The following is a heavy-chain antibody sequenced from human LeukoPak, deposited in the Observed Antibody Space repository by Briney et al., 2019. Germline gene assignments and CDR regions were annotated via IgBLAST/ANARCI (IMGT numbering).Heavy chain of an antibody. V-gene: IGHV5-51*01. J-gene: IGHJ4*02. D-gene: IGHD3-3*01. CDR3: ARRILTPTYYDFWSGYYTWDFDY. CDR1: GYSFTSYW. CDR2: IYPGDSDT. Sequence: GESLKISCKGSGYSFTSYWIGWVRQMPGKGLEWMGIIYPGDSDTRYSPSFQGQVTISADKSISTAYLQWSSLKASDTAMYYCARRILTPTYYDFWSGYYTWDFDYWGQGTLVTVSS.